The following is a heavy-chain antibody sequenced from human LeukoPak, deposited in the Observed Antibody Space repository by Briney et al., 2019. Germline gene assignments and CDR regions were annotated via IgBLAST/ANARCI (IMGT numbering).Heavy chain of an antibody. CDR1: KFNFNSYD. D-gene: IGHD2-15*01. J-gene: IGHJ4*02. CDR2: ISGSGGST. Sequence: GGSPRLSCTTSKFNFNSYDMTWVRQAPGKGLEWVSSISGSGGSTQYAASVQGRFTISRDNSKNTLYLQMNSLRAEDTAVYYCAKDRHCSGGSCYSGFGYWGQGTLVTVSS. V-gene: IGHV3-23*01. CDR3: AKDRHCSGGSCYSGFGY.